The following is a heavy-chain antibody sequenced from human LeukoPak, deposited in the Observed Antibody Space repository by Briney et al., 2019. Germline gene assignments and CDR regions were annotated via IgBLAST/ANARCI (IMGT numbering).Heavy chain of an antibody. J-gene: IGHJ4*02. Sequence: ASVKASCKASGTSFTTNAMHWVRQAPGQRLEWMGWINTDNSNTHYLQKFQGRVTITRDTSASTAYMELSSLTSEDTAVYYCAREKNQQWVDCLQYWGQGTLVTVSS. CDR2: INTDNSNT. D-gene: IGHD1-26*01. V-gene: IGHV1-3*04. CDR1: GTSFTTNA. CDR3: AREKNQQWVDCLQY.